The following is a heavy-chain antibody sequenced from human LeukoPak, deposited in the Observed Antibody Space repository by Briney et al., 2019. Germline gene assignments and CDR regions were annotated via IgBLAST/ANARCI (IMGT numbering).Heavy chain of an antibody. Sequence: WASVKVSCKASGYTFTSYIISWVRQAPGQGVEWMGWINAYNGNTDYAQRVQGRVTITTDTSTSTAYMEVRSLRSDDTAVYYCARDRHIAAAVYYYYMDVWGKGTPVTVSS. V-gene: IGHV1-18*01. J-gene: IGHJ6*03. CDR1: GYTFTSYI. D-gene: IGHD6-13*01. CDR2: INAYNGNT. CDR3: ARDRHIAAAVYYYYMDV.